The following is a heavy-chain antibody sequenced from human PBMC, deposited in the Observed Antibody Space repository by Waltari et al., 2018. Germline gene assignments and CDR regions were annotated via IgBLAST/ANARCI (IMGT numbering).Heavy chain of an antibody. D-gene: IGHD3-22*01. Sequence: EVQLVESGGGLVQPGGSLRLSCAASGFTLSRYWMSWVRQAQGKGPEWVAKIMTDGSEEYYVDSVRGRFTISRDNAKNSLYLQMNSLRPEDTAVYYCARDQWFAFDIWGHGTMVTVSS. V-gene: IGHV3-7*01. CDR1: GFTLSRYW. CDR2: IMTDGSEE. CDR3: ARDQWFAFDI. J-gene: IGHJ3*02.